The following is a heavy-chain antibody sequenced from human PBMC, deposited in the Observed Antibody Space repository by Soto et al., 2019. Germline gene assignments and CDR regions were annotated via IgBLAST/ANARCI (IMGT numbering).Heavy chain of an antibody. D-gene: IGHD4-17*01. CDR1: GGSIGSGGDY. CDR3: ARRDDYGGNSGVSWFDP. Sequence: ASETLSLTWTVAGGSIGSGGDYWSWIRQHPGKGLEWIGYIYYSGSTYYNPSLKSRVTISVDTSKNQFSLKLSSVTAADTAVYYCARRDDYGGNSGVSWFDPWGQGTLVTVSS. CDR2: IYYSGST. V-gene: IGHV4-31*02. J-gene: IGHJ5*02.